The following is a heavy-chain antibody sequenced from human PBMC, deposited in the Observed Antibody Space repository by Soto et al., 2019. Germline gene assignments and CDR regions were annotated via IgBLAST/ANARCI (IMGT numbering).Heavy chain of an antibody. D-gene: IGHD2-2*01. Sequence: RSLTCTVSGGSISSYYWSWIRQPAGKGLEWIGRIYASGSTNYNPSLKSRVTMSVDTSKNQFSLKLSSVTAADTAVYYCARDGFVVVPAAYNWFDPWGQGTLVTVSS. J-gene: IGHJ5*02. CDR1: GGSISSYY. V-gene: IGHV4-4*07. CDR3: ARDGFVVVPAAYNWFDP. CDR2: IYASGST.